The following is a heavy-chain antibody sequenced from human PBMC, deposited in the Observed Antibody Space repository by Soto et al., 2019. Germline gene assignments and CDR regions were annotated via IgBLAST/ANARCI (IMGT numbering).Heavy chain of an antibody. Sequence: QVQLVQSGAEEKKPGASVKVSCKASGYTFTSYAMHWVRQAPGQRLEWMGWINAGNGNTKYSQKFQGRVTITRHTAASTAYMELSSLRSEDTAVYYCAGGATADAFDIWGQGTMVTVSS. J-gene: IGHJ3*02. CDR1: GYTFTSYA. CDR2: INAGNGNT. D-gene: IGHD1-26*01. V-gene: IGHV1-3*05. CDR3: AGGATADAFDI.